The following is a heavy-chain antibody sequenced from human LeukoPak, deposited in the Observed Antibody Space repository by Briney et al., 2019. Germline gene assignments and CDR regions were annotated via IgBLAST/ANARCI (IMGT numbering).Heavy chain of an antibody. Sequence: SQALSLTCTVSGGSISSGDYYWSWIRQPPGKGLEWIGYIYYSGSNYYNPSLKSRVIMSVDTSKNQFSLKLSSVTAADTAVYYCARQYSGYQLMYFDYWGQGTLVTVSS. J-gene: IGHJ4*02. CDR2: IYYSGSN. V-gene: IGHV4-30-4*01. CDR1: GGSISSGDYY. CDR3: ARQYSGYQLMYFDY. D-gene: IGHD5-12*01.